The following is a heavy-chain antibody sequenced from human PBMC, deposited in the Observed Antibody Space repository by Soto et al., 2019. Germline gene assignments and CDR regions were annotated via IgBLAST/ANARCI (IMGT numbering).Heavy chain of an antibody. CDR2: IYTSGST. D-gene: IGHD3-22*01. J-gene: IGHJ4*02. CDR3: ARVFREDYYDSSGYYHPLDY. V-gene: IGHV4-4*07. CDR1: GGSISSYY. Sequence: SATLSLTCTVSGGSISSYYWSWIRQPAGKGLEWIGRIYTSGSTNYNPSLKSRVTMSVDTSKNQFSLKLSSVTAADTAVYYCARVFREDYYDSSGYYHPLDYWGQGTLVTVS.